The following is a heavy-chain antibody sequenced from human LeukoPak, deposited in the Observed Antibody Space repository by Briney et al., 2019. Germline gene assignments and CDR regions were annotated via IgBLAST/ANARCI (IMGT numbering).Heavy chain of an antibody. CDR3: ARVRVRAFDY. J-gene: IGHJ4*02. CDR2: IYHSGST. D-gene: IGHD3-10*01. CDR1: GXSISSSNW. V-gene: IGHV4-4*02. Sequence: PSGTLSLTCTVSGXSISSSNWWSWVRQPPGKGLEWIGEIYHSGSTNYNPSLKSRVTISVDNSKNQFSLKLSSVTAADTAVYYCARVRVRAFDYWGQGTLVTVSS.